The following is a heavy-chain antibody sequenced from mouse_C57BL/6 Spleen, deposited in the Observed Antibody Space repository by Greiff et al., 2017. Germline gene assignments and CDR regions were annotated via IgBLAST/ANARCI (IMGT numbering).Heavy chain of an antibody. D-gene: IGHD1-1*01. J-gene: IGHJ1*03. CDR3: ARLRGSSYWYFDV. Sequence: EVQLVESGGGLVKPGGSLKLSCAASGFTFSDYGMHWVRQAPEKGLEWVAYISSGSSTIYYADTVKGRFTISRDNAKNTLFLQMTSLRSADTAMYYCARLRGSSYWYFDVWGTGTTVTVSS. V-gene: IGHV5-17*01. CDR2: ISSGSSTI. CDR1: GFTFSDYG.